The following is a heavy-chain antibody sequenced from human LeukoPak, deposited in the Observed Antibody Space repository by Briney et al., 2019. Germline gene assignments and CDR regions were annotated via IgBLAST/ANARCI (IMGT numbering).Heavy chain of an antibody. CDR1: GGSICSYY. J-gene: IGHJ4*02. CDR2: IHYSGST. D-gene: IGHD6-19*01. Sequence: PSETLSLTCTVSGGSICSYYWNWIRQAPGKGLEWIGYIHYSGSTNHNSSLKSRVTISVDTSKNQYSLKLNSVTAADTAVYYCARDGVAGGFDFWGQGTLVSVSS. V-gene: IGHV4-59*01. CDR3: ARDGVAGGFDF.